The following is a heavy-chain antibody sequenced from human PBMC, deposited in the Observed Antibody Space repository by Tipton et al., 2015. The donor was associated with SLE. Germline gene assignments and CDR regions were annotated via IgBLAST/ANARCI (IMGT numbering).Heavy chain of an antibody. J-gene: IGHJ4*02. Sequence: TLSLTCAVSGGSIRSSNWLSWVRQPPGKGLEWIGYIYYSGSTYYNPFLKSRVTISVDTSKNQFSLKLSSVTAADTAVYYCAKDLFSEVYGYPYLDYWGQGTLVTVSS. V-gene: IGHV4-4*02. CDR2: IYYSGST. CDR1: GGSIRSSNW. CDR3: AKDLFSEVYGYPYLDY. D-gene: IGHD5-24*01.